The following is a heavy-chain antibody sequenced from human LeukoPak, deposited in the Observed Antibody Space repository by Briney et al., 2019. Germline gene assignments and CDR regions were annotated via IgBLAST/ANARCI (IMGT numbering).Heavy chain of an antibody. J-gene: IGHJ4*02. CDR3: SREVQCSGSCPYDF. D-gene: IGHD2-15*01. CDR1: GYTFTNYD. CDR2: MNPNIGNT. V-gene: IGHV1-8*01. Sequence: ASVKVSCTASGYTFTNYDIKWVRQAPGQGLEWMGWMNPNIGNTAYAHKFRGGATMTRNTPITTAYMELRRLRSDAPAGDFCSREVQCSGSCPYDFWGQGALVTVAS.